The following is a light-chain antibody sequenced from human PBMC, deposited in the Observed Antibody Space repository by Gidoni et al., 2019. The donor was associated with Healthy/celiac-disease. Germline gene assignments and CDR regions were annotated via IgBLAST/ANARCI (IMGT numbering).Light chain of an antibody. CDR3: QQSYSTRPIT. V-gene: IGKV1-39*01. CDR2: AAS. Sequence: DIQMTQSPSSLSASVGDRVTITCRAGQSISSYLNWYQQKPGKAPKLLIYAASSLQSGVPSRFSGSGSGTDFTLTISSRQPEDFATDYCQQSYSTRPITFGGGTKVEIK. J-gene: IGKJ4*01. CDR1: QSISSY.